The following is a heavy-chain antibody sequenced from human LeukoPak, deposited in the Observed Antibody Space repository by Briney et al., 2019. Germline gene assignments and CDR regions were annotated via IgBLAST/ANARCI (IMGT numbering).Heavy chain of an antibody. CDR1: GFTFSSYA. Sequence: GGSLRLSCAASGFTFSSYAMSWVRQAPGKGLEWVSAISGSGGSTYYADSVKGRFTISRDNAKNSLYLQMNSLRAEDTAVYYCARDKIVGATHFDYWGQGALVTVSS. CDR3: ARDKIVGATHFDY. CDR2: ISGSGGST. J-gene: IGHJ4*02. V-gene: IGHV3-23*01. D-gene: IGHD1-26*01.